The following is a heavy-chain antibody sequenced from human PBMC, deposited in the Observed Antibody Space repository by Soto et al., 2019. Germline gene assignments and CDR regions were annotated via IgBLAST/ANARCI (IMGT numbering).Heavy chain of an antibody. Sequence: GGSLRLSCAASGFTFSSYGMHWVRQAPGKGLEWVAVISYDGSNKYYADSVKGRFTISRDNSKNTLYLQMNSLRAEDTAVYYCAKTSGSGAYYFDYWAQGTLVTVSS. D-gene: IGHD3-10*01. CDR2: ISYDGSNK. CDR3: AKTSGSGAYYFDY. J-gene: IGHJ4*02. CDR1: GFTFSSYG. V-gene: IGHV3-30*18.